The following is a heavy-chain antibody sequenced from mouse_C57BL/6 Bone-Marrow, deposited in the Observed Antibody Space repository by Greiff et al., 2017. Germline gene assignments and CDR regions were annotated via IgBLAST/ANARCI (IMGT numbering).Heavy chain of an antibody. V-gene: IGHV1-63*01. Sequence: VQLQQSGAELVRPGTSVKMSCKASGYTFTNYWIGWAKQRPGHGLEWIGDIYPGGGYTNYNEKFKGKATLTADKSSSTSYMQFSSLTSEDSAIYYCAREGMVTTVGYAMDYWGQGTSVTVSS. CDR3: AREGMVTTVGYAMDY. J-gene: IGHJ4*01. D-gene: IGHD2-2*01. CDR1: GYTFTNYW. CDR2: IYPGGGYT.